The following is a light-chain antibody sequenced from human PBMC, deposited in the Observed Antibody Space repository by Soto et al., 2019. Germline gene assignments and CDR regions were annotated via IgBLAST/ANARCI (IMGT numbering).Light chain of an antibody. J-gene: IGKJ3*01. V-gene: IGKV3-11*01. CDR2: DAS. Sequence: EIVLTQSPATLSLSPGERATLSCRASQSVSSYLAWYQQNPGQAPRLLISDASNRATGIPARFSGSGSGTDFTLTISSLEPEDYAVYYCQQRSNWPPPFTFGPGTKVNIK. CDR1: QSVSSY. CDR3: QQRSNWPPPFT.